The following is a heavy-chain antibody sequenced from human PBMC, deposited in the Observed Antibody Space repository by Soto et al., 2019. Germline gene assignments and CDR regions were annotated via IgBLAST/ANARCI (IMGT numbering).Heavy chain of an antibody. D-gene: IGHD6-13*01. V-gene: IGHV4-39*07. CDR2: IYYSGST. Sequence: SETLSLTCAVSGGSISSSGDYWVWIRQRPGKGLEWIGSIYYSGSTYYNPSLKSRVTISVDTSKNQFSLKLSSVTAADRAVYYCARGDSSSWYGIDFDYWGQGTLVTVSS. CDR3: ARGDSSSWYGIDFDY. J-gene: IGHJ4*02. CDR1: GGSISSSGDY.